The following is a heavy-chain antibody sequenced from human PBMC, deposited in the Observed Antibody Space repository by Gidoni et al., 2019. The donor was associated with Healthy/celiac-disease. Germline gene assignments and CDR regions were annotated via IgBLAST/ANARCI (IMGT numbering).Heavy chain of an antibody. V-gene: IGHV4-31*02. D-gene: IGHD3-10*02. J-gene: IGHJ5*02. Sequence: STYYNPSLKSRVTISVDTSKNQFSLKLSSVTAADTAVYYCARFSGLTLFLSPWGQGTLVTVSS. CDR2: ST. CDR3: ARFSGLTLFLSP.